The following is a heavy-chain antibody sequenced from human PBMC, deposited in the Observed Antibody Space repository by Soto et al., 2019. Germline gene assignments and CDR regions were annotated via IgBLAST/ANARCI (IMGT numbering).Heavy chain of an antibody. Sequence: QVQLVESGGGVVQPGRSLRLSCAASGFTFSSYAMHWVRQAPGKGLEWVAVISYDGSNKYYVDSVKGRFTISRDNSKNTLYLQMNSLRAEDTAVYYCARGRDRGHGAEYFQHWGQGTLVTVSS. CDR1: GFTFSSYA. D-gene: IGHD3-10*01. CDR2: ISYDGSNK. V-gene: IGHV3-30-3*01. CDR3: ARGRDRGHGAEYFQH. J-gene: IGHJ1*01.